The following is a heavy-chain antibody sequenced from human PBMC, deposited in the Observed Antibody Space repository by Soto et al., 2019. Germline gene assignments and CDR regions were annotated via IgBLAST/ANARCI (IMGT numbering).Heavy chain of an antibody. D-gene: IGHD2-2*01. CDR1: GGSISSDAYS. Sequence: PSETLSLTCAVSGGSISSDAYSWSWIRQPPGKGLEWVGYMSHRGIPYYNPSLKSRVTISVDRSKNQFSLKLTSVTAADTAVYYCARAPYSTNYYYYGIDVWGQGTTVTVS. CDR2: MSHRGIP. V-gene: IGHV4-30-2*01. J-gene: IGHJ6*02. CDR3: ARAPYSTNYYYYGIDV.